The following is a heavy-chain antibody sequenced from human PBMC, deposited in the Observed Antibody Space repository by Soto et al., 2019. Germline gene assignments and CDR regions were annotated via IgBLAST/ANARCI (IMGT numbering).Heavy chain of an antibody. Sequence: QVQLVQSGAEVKKPGASVKVSCKASGYSFTRYGISWVRQAPGQELEWMGWISGYNANTNYPENLQGRVTMTTDTSTSTAYMEVRNLISDDTAVYYCARMGDVPYYYYGLDVWGQGTTVTVSS. V-gene: IGHV1-18*01. D-gene: IGHD3-16*01. CDR3: ARMGDVPYYYYGLDV. CDR2: ISGYNANT. J-gene: IGHJ6*02. CDR1: GYSFTRYG.